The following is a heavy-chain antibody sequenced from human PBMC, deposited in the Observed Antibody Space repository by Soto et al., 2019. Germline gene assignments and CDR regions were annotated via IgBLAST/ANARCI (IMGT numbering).Heavy chain of an antibody. V-gene: IGHV3-49*03. CDR1: GFTFGDYA. D-gene: IGHD6-6*01. CDR2: IRSKAYGGTT. Sequence: GGSLRLSCTASGFTFGDYAMSWFRQAPGKGLEWVGFIRSKAYGGTTEYAASVKGRFTISRDDSKSIAYLQMNSLKTEDTAVYYCTRDRLEAARRGGRDYFDYWGQGTLVTVSS. CDR3: TRDRLEAARRGGRDYFDY. J-gene: IGHJ4*02.